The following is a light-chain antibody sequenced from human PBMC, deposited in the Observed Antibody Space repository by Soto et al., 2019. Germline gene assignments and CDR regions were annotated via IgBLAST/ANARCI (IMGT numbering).Light chain of an antibody. CDR1: RCNFGAGYD. Sequence: QSVLTQPPSVSGTPGQRVPISCTWGRCNFGAGYDVHWYQQHPGTAPKLLIYGNNNRPSGVPDRFSGSNSGTSAALAITGLPDEDEADYYCQSYASSLSAEVFGGGTKLTVL. J-gene: IGLJ2*01. V-gene: IGLV1-40*01. CDR3: QSYASSLSAEV. CDR2: GNN.